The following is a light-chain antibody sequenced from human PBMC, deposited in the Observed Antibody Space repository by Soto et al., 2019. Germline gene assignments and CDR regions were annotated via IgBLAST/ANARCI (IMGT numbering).Light chain of an antibody. Sequence: QSALTQPASVSGSPGQSITISCTGTSSDVGGYNYVSWYQQHPGKAPKLMIYDVSNRPSGVSNRFSGSKSGNTASLTISGLQGEYEADYYCSSYTSSSTVVFGGGTKLTVL. CDR3: SSYTSSSTVV. CDR2: DVS. J-gene: IGLJ2*01. CDR1: SSDVGGYNY. V-gene: IGLV2-14*01.